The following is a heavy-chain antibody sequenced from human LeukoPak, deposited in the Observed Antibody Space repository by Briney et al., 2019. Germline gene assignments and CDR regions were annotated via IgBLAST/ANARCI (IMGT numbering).Heavy chain of an antibody. CDR1: GYIFTNYY. CDR2: ITPIGAST. J-gene: IGHJ5*01. Sequence: ASVKASCKASGYIFTNYYMQWGPQAPGQGVGGLVIITPIGASTTYAHKLPGRVSMTRATTTSTVSMELSSMSSDDTAVYYCESGHLGSGWFDYWGQGTLVTVSS. CDR3: ESGHLGSGWFDY. V-gene: IGHV1-46*01. D-gene: IGHD6-19*01.